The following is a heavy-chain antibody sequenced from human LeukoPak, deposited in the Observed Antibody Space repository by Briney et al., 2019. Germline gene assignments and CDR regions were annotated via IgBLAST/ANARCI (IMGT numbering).Heavy chain of an antibody. D-gene: IGHD2-2*01. V-gene: IGHV3-9*01. J-gene: IGHJ4*02. CDR1: GFTFDDYA. Sequence: GGSLRLSCAASGFTFDDYAMNWVRQAPGKGLEWVSGISWDSGSIGYADSVKGRFTISRDNAKNSLYLQMNSLRAEDTALYYCAKDRGVVPAAPDYWGQGTLVTVSS. CDR2: ISWDSGSI. CDR3: AKDRGVVPAAPDY.